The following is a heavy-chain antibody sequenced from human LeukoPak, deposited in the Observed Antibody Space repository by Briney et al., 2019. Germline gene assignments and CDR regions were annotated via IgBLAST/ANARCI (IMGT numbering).Heavy chain of an antibody. V-gene: IGHV4-31*03. CDR3: ASSEYSYGGLVYGMDV. Sequence: SETLSLTCTVSGGSISSGGYYWSWIRQHPGKGLEWIGYIYYSGSTYYNPSLKSRVTISVDTSKNQFSLKLSSVTAADTAVYYCASSEYSYGGLVYGMDVWGQGTTVTVSS. CDR2: IYYSGST. CDR1: GGSISSGGYY. D-gene: IGHD5-18*01. J-gene: IGHJ6*02.